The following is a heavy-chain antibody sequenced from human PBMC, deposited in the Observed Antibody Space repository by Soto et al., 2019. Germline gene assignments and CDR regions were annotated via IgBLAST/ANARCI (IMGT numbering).Heavy chain of an antibody. CDR2: IYYSGST. J-gene: IGHJ5*02. Sequence: SETLSLACTVSGGSISSSSHYWGWIRQPPGKGLEWIGSIYYSGSTYYNPSLKSRVSISVDTSKNQFSLKLSSVTAADTAVYYSARLLHCGGDCYDNWFDPWGKGTLVTVSS. CDR3: ARLLHCGGDCYDNWFDP. D-gene: IGHD2-21*02. V-gene: IGHV4-39*01. CDR1: GGSISSSSHY.